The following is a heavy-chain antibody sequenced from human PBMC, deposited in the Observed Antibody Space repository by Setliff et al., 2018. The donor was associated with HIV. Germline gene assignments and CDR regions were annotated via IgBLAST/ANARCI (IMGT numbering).Heavy chain of an antibody. CDR3: ARAEWIQLWFGAFDI. D-gene: IGHD5-18*01. J-gene: IGHJ3*02. Sequence: PSETLSLTCTVSGGSISSRSYYWGWIRQPPGKGLEWIGYIYYYRGSTYYNPSLKSRVTMSVDTSKNQFSLKLSSVTAADTAVYYCARAEWIQLWFGAFDIWGQGTMVTVSS. V-gene: IGHV4-39*07. CDR1: GGSISSRSYY. CDR2: IYYYRGST.